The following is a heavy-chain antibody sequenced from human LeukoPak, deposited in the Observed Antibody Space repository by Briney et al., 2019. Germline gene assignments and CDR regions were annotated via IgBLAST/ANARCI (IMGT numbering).Heavy chain of an antibody. D-gene: IGHD2-2*01. CDR3: AKDMDQLLQGAFDY. CDR2: ISWNSGSI. CDR1: GFTFDDYA. J-gene: IGHJ4*02. Sequence: GGSLRLSCAASGFTFDDYAMHWVRQAPGKGLEWVSGISWNSGSIGYADSVKGRFTISRDNAKNSLYLQMNSLRAEDTALYYCAKDMDQLLQGAFDYWGQGTLVTVSS. V-gene: IGHV3-9*01.